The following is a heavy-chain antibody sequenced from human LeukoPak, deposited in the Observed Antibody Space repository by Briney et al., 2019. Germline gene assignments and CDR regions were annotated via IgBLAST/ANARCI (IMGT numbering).Heavy chain of an antibody. J-gene: IGHJ4*02. CDR3: AKGPVSGSRSPLDY. CDR1: EFTFSNYG. D-gene: IGHD1-26*01. CDR2: ISYDGSNK. Sequence: GGSLRLSCAASEFTFSNYGMHWVRQAPGKGLEWVAGISYDGSNKYYVDSVKGRFTISRDNSKNTLYLEMISLRIEDTAVYYCAKGPVSGSRSPLDYWGQGTLVTVSS. V-gene: IGHV3-30*18.